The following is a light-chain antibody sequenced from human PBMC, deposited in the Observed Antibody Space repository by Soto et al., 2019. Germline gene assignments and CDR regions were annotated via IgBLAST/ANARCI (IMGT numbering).Light chain of an antibody. CDR2: EVS. J-gene: IGLJ2*01. Sequence: QSALTQPPSVSGSPGQSVTISCTGATSDVGSYYRVSWFQLPPGTAPKLMIFEVSNRPSGVPDRFSRSKSGNTASLTISGLQAEDEADYYCSSYTTTSVLFGGGTKLTVL. CDR1: TSDVGSYYR. V-gene: IGLV2-18*02. CDR3: SSYTTTSVL.